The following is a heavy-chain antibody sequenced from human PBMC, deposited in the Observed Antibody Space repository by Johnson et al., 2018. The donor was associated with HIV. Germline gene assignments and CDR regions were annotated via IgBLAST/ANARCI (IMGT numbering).Heavy chain of an antibody. CDR2: ISGSGGST. J-gene: IGHJ3*02. V-gene: IGHV3-23*04. CDR1: GFTFSSYA. Sequence: VQLVESGGGLVQPGGSLRLSCAASGFTFSSYAMSWVRQAPGKGLEWVSAISGSGGSTYYADSVKGRFTLSRDNSKNTLYLQMNSLRAEDTAVYYCAKKMGVVVVPAAMHAFDIWGQGTMVTVSS. CDR3: AKKMGVVVVPAAMHAFDI. D-gene: IGHD2-2*01.